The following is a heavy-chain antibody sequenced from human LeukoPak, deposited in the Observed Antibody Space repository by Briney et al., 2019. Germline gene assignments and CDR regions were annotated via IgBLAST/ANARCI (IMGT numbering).Heavy chain of an antibody. Sequence: APVKVSCKASGYTFTGYYMHWVRQAPGQGLEWMGWINPNSGGTNYAQKFQGRVTMTRDTSISTAYMELSRLRSDDTAVFYCARVPWGERGGNWFDPWGQGTLVTVSS. CDR3: ARVPWGERGGNWFDP. CDR2: INPNSGGT. V-gene: IGHV1-2*02. D-gene: IGHD1-1*01. CDR1: GYTFTGYY. J-gene: IGHJ5*02.